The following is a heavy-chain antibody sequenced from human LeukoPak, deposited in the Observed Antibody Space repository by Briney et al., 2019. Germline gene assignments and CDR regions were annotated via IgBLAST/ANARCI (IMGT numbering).Heavy chain of an antibody. V-gene: IGHV4-38-2*02. CDR1: GYSISSGYY. D-gene: IGHD6-19*01. CDR2: IYHSGST. J-gene: IGHJ4*02. Sequence: PSETLSLTCTVSGYSISSGYYWGWIRQPPGKGLEWIGSIYHSGSTYYNPSLKSRVTISVDMSKNQFSLKLSSVTAADTAVYYCARVSGIAVAGTRFDYWGQGTLVTVSS. CDR3: ARVSGIAVAGTRFDY.